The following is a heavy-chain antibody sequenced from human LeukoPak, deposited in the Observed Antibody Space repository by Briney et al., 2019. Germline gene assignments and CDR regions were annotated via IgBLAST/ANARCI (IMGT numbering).Heavy chain of an antibody. CDR3: ASKRFGYDSSGYYKQDDAFDI. CDR1: GGSFSGYY. Sequence: SETLSLTCAVYGGSFSGYYWSWIRQPPGKGLEWIGEINHSGSTNYNPSLKSRVTISVDKSKNQFSLKLSSVTAADTAVYYCASKRFGYDSSGYYKQDDAFDIWGQGTMVTVSS. V-gene: IGHV4-34*01. J-gene: IGHJ3*02. D-gene: IGHD3-22*01. CDR2: INHSGST.